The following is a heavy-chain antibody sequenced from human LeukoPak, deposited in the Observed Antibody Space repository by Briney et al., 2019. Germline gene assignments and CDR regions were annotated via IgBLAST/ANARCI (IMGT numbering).Heavy chain of an antibody. J-gene: IGHJ4*02. V-gene: IGHV3-66*01. D-gene: IGHD4-17*01. Sequence: GGSLRLSCAASGFTASSNYMSWVRKAPGKGLEWVSVIYSGGSTCYADSVKGRFTISRDNSKNTLYLQMNSLRAEDTAVYYCARGPDYGDFLDYWGQGTLVTVSS. CDR1: GFTASSNY. CDR3: ARGPDYGDFLDY. CDR2: IYSGGST.